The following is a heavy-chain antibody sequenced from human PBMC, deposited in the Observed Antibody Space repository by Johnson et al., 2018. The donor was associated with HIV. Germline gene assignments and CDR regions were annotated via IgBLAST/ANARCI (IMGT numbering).Heavy chain of an antibody. V-gene: IGHV3-20*04. CDR2: INWNGGST. D-gene: IGHD3-22*01. CDR1: GFPFSTYA. Sequence: VQLVESGGGLVQPGGSLRLSCTASGFPFSTYAMHWVRQAPGKVLEWVSGINWNGGSTGYADSVKGRFTISRDNAKNSLYLQMNSLRAEDTALYYCAREHYDSSSYSVFDAFDIWGQGTMVTVSS. J-gene: IGHJ3*02. CDR3: AREHYDSSSYSVFDAFDI.